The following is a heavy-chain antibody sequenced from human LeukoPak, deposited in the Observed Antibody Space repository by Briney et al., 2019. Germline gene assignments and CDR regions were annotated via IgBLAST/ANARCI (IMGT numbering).Heavy chain of an antibody. CDR1: GFIFDNYA. V-gene: IGHV3-43*02. J-gene: IGHJ4*02. Sequence: GGSLRLSCAAPGFIFDNYAIHWVRQAPGKGLEWVSLISGDGGSTFCADSVRGRFTISRDNTRKSLSLQMSSLRSEDTALYYCARESETSGWYDYWGQGTLVTVSS. CDR2: ISGDGGST. D-gene: IGHD6-19*01. CDR3: ARESETSGWYDY.